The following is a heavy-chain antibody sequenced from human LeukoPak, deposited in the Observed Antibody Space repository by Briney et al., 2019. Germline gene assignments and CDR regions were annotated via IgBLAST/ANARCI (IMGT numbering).Heavy chain of an antibody. Sequence: ASVKVSCKASGYTFTCYYMHWVRQAPGQGLEWMGWIKPNSGGTNYAQKFQGRVTMTRDTSISTAYMELSRLRSDDTAVYYCARAWRWLQFEGSDYWGQGTLVTVSS. CDR1: GYTFTCYY. CDR2: IKPNSGGT. J-gene: IGHJ4*02. D-gene: IGHD5-24*01. V-gene: IGHV1-2*02. CDR3: ARAWRWLQFEGSDY.